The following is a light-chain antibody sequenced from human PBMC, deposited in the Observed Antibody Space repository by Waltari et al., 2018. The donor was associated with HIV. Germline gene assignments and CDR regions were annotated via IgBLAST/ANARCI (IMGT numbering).Light chain of an antibody. Sequence: QSALTQPASVSGSRGQSITISCTRTSRDVGGSTYVSWYQHPPGKAPKLMIYEVSNRPSGVSSRFSGSKSGNTASLTISGLQAEDEADYYCSSYTSGSTPVVFGGGTKLTV. J-gene: IGLJ3*02. CDR2: EVS. V-gene: IGLV2-14*01. CDR3: SSYTSGSTPVV. CDR1: SRDVGGSTY.